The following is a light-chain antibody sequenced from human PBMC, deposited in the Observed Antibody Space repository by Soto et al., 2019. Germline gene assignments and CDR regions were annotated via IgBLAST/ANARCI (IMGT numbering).Light chain of an antibody. V-gene: IGKV1-39*01. CDR3: QQSYSTPPMYT. CDR2: VAS. Sequence: DIQMTQSPYSLSASVGDRVTITCRASQSISKSLNWYQQKPGRAPTLLISVASTLHSGVPSRFSGSGSGTDFTLTISSLQREDFATYYCQQSYSTPPMYTFGQGTKLEIK. CDR1: QSISKS. J-gene: IGKJ2*01.